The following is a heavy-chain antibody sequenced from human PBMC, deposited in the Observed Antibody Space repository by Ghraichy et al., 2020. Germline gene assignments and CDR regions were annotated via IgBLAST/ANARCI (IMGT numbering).Heavy chain of an antibody. J-gene: IGHJ6*02. CDR2: LYYSGST. V-gene: IGHV4-59*08. D-gene: IGHD4-17*01. CDR3: AGIKEGDYGDYRAEYYYYYYGMDV. Sequence: SETLSLTCTVSGGSISSYYWSWIRQPPGKGLEWIGYLYYSGSTNYNPSLKSRVTISVDTSKNQFSLKLSSVTAADTAVYYCAGIKEGDYGDYRAEYYYYYYGMDVWGQGTTVTVSS. CDR1: GGSISSYY.